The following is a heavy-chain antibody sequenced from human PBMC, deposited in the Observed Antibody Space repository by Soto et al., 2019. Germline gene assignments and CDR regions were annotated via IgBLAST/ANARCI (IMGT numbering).Heavy chain of an antibody. CDR2: ISYDGSNK. D-gene: IGHD2-15*01. CDR3: ASAGDIVVVVAGLDY. V-gene: IGHV3-30-3*01. CDR1: GFTFSSYA. J-gene: IGHJ4*02. Sequence: PGGSLRLSCAASGFTFSSYAMHWVRQAPGKGLEWVAVISYDGSNKYYADSVKGRFTISRDNSKNTLYLQMNSLRAEDTAVYYCASAGDIVVVVAGLDYWGQGTLVTVSS.